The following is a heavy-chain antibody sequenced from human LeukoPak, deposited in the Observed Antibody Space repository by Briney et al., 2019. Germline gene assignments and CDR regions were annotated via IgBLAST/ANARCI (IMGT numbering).Heavy chain of an antibody. Sequence: ASVKVSCKASGGTFSSYAISWVRQAPGQRLEWMGWINAGNGNTKYSQKFQGRVTITRDTSASTAYMELSSLRSEDTAVYYCAREGDTVTTSFDYWGQGTLVTVSS. CDR1: GGTFSSYA. V-gene: IGHV1-3*01. CDR2: INAGNGNT. D-gene: IGHD4-17*01. J-gene: IGHJ4*02. CDR3: AREGDTVTTSFDY.